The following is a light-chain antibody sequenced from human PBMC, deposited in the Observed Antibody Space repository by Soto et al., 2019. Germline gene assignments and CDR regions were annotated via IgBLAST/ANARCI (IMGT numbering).Light chain of an antibody. Sequence: AIQLTQSPSSLSASVGDRVTITCRASQGISSALAWYQQKPGKAPKLLIYDASSLESGVPSRFSGSGSGTDFTPTISSLQPEDFATYYCQQFNSYPPIFTFGPGTKVDIK. CDR2: DAS. CDR1: QGISSA. V-gene: IGKV1-13*02. CDR3: QQFNSYPPIFT. J-gene: IGKJ3*01.